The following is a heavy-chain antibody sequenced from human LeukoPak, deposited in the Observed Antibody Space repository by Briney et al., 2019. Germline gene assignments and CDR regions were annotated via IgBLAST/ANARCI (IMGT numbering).Heavy chain of an antibody. D-gene: IGHD1-26*01. J-gene: IGHJ5*02. CDR3: ARDGGVSRNYYGNAVGSWFDL. V-gene: IGHV3-11*04. CDR2: ISSSGSTT. Sequence: GGSLRLSCAASGFTFSIYWMSWIRQAPGKGLEWVSYISSSGSTTYYADSVKGRFTISRDNAKNSLHLQMNSLKVEDTAVYYCARDGGVSRNYYGNAVGSWFDLWGQGTLVTVSS. CDR1: GFTFSIYW.